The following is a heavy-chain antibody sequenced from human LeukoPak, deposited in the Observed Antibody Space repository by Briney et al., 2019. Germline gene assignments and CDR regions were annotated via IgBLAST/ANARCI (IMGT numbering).Heavy chain of an antibody. V-gene: IGHV4-39*07. CDR1: GGSISSSNYY. CDR2: VYYSGST. Sequence: SETLSLTCTVSGGSISSSNYYWGWIRQPPGKGLEWIGNVYYSGSTFYNPSLKSRVTISVDTSKNQFSLKLSSVTAADTAVYYCARSIHYYDSSGYYYHFDYWGQGTLVTVSS. CDR3: ARSIHYYDSSGYYYHFDY. J-gene: IGHJ4*02. D-gene: IGHD3-22*01.